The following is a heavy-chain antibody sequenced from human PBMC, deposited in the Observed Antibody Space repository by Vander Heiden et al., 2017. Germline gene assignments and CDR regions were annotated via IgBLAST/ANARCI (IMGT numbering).Heavy chain of an antibody. V-gene: IGHV3-30*04. J-gene: IGHJ4*02. CDR2: ISYDGSNK. CDR1: GFTFSSYA. D-gene: IGHD6-13*01. Sequence: QVQLVESGGGVVQPGRSLRLSCAASGFTFSSYAMHWVRQAPGKGREWVAVISYDGSNKHYADSVKGRFTISRDNSKNTLYLQMNSLRAEDTAVYYCARDLGAAGTCDYWGQGTLVTVSS. CDR3: ARDLGAAGTCDY.